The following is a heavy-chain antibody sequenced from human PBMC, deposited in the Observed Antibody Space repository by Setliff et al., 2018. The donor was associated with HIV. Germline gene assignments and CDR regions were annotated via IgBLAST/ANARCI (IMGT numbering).Heavy chain of an antibody. CDR3: ARDQLAMVRRNGMDV. J-gene: IGHJ6*02. CDR1: GFTFSGYS. Sequence: LRLSCAASGFTFSGYSMNWVRQAPGKGLEWVSYISSSGSLIYYADSVKGRFTISRDNAKNSLYLQMNSLRAEDTAMYYCARDQLAMVRRNGMDVWGQGTTVTVSS. CDR2: ISSSGSLI. V-gene: IGHV3-48*01. D-gene: IGHD3-10*01.